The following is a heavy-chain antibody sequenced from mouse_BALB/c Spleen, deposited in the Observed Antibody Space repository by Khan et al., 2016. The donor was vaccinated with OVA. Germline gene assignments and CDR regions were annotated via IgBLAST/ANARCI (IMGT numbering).Heavy chain of an antibody. Sequence: TLEESGGGLVQPGGSRKLSCAASGFTFIDYGMAWVRQTPGKGPEWIAFISSVAYSIYYADTVTGRFTISRENAKNNLYLEMSSLRSDDTAMYYCARGGFAYWGQGTLVTVSA. CDR1: GFTFIDYG. CDR3: ARGGFAY. CDR2: ISSVAYSI. V-gene: IGHV5-15*02. J-gene: IGHJ3*01.